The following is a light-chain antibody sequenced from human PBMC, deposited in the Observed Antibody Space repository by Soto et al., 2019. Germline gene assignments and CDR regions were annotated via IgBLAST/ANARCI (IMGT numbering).Light chain of an antibody. CDR1: QSISSW. Sequence: DIQMNPSPSPLSASVGDRGTITCRASQSISSWLAWYQQKPGKAPKLLIYDASSLESGVPSRFSGSGSGTEFTLTISSLQPDDFATYYCQQYNSYWTFGQGTKVDIK. J-gene: IGKJ1*01. CDR3: QQYNSYWT. CDR2: DAS. V-gene: IGKV1-5*01.